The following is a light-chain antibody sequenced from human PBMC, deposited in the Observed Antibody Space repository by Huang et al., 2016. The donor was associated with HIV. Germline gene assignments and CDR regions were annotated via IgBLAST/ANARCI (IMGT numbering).Light chain of an antibody. CDR2: GAS. CDR1: QDIGNF. V-gene: IGKV1-27*01. CDR3: QRYDSAPRA. Sequence: DIQMTQSPSSLSAYPGVRVTLSCRANQDIGNFLAWYQHKSGGVPRLLIYGASTLQSGVPSRFSGRGSGTDFTLTITIFQPDDVATYYCQRYDSAPRAFGQGTKVEI. J-gene: IGKJ1*01.